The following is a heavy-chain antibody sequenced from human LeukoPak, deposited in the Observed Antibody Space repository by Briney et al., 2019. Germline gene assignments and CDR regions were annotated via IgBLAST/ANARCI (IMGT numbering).Heavy chain of an antibody. CDR1: GGSISSGGYY. V-gene: IGHV4-31*03. J-gene: IGHJ5*02. CDR2: IYYSGST. D-gene: IGHD2-2*01. CDR3: AREPCSSTSCYYNWFDP. Sequence: SETLSLTCTVSGGSISSGGYYWSWIRQHPGEGLEWIGYIYYSGSTYYNPSLKSRVTISVDTSKNQFSLKLSSVTAADTAVYYCAREPCSSTSCYYNWFDPWGQGTLVTVSS.